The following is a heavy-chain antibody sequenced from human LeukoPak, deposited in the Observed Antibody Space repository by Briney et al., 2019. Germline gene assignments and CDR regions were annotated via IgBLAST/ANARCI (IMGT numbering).Heavy chain of an antibody. J-gene: IGHJ4*02. CDR2: IWYDGSNK. D-gene: IGHD2/OR15-2a*01. CDR1: GLTFSSDW. V-gene: IGHV3-33*08. CDR3: AREGPRGNSQFDY. Sequence: GGSLRLSCAASGLTFSSDWMHWVRQAPGKGLEWVALIWYDGSNKYYTDSVKGRLTISRDNSKDTLYLQMNRLRAEDTAIYYCAREGPRGNSQFDYWGQGTLVTVSS.